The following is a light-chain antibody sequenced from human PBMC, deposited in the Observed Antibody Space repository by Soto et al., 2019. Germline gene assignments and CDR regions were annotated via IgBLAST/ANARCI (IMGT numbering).Light chain of an antibody. CDR1: QSVSSSY. Sequence: IVLTQSPAILALSPGDRATLSCRASQSVSSSYLAWYQHKPGQAPRLLIHGASSRVTGIPDRFSGSGSGTDFTLTISGLQSEDSAVYFCQQYNNWPFSFGQGTRLEIK. V-gene: IGKV3-20*01. J-gene: IGKJ5*01. CDR3: QQYNNWPFS. CDR2: GAS.